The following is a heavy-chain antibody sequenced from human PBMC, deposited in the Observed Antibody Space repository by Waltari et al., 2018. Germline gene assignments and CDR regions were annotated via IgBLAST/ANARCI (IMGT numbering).Heavy chain of an antibody. J-gene: IGHJ6*02. CDR3: ARHITFSYDFFAMDV. D-gene: IGHD3-16*01. CDR1: SGSISSDY. CDR2: IFDSWNT. Sequence: QVQLQESGPGLVKPSETLSLTCTVSSGSISSDYWSWIRQPPGKGLEWIGNIFDSWNTNYNPHLKSRVTIALDTSKNQISLKLNSVTAADTAVYYCARHITFSYDFFAMDVWGQGTTVVVSS. V-gene: IGHV4-59*08.